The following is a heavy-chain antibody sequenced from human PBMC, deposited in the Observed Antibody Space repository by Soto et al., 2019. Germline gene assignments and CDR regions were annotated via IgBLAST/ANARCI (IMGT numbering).Heavy chain of an antibody. V-gene: IGHV4-59*01. J-gene: IGHJ6*02. CDR3: ARDTVGATNYYYYGMDV. CDR1: GGSISSYY. Sequence: SETLSLTCTVSGGSISSYYWRWIRQPPGKGLEWIGYIYYSGSTNYNPSLKSRVTISVDTSKNQFSLKLSSVTAADTAVYYCARDTVGATNYYYYGMDVWGQGTTVTVSS. CDR2: IYYSGST. D-gene: IGHD1-26*01.